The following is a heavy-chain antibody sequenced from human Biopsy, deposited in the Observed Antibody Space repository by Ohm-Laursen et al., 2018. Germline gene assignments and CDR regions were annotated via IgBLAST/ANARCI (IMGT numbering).Heavy chain of an antibody. Sequence: PGTLSLTCTVSGESMGTYYWTWIRQPPGQGLEWIASIYYSGTTNKNPSLKSRVTISVDTSKRQFYSELSSVTAADTAIYYCARVRGGFLEWFDYWGQGTLITVSS. CDR2: IYYSGTT. V-gene: IGHV4-59*01. D-gene: IGHD3-3*01. CDR1: GESMGTYY. J-gene: IGHJ5*01. CDR3: ARVRGGFLEWFDY.